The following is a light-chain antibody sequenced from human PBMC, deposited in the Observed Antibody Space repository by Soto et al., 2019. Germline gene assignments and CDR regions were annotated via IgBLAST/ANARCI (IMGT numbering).Light chain of an antibody. CDR1: QSVTSSY. Sequence: EIVLTQSPGTLSLSPGERATLSCRASQSVTSSYLAWYQQKPGQAPRLLIYGASSRATGIPDRFSGSGSGTALTRNIRNLETEDFAVYYCQQYDSSPWTFGQGTKVEIK. V-gene: IGKV3-20*01. CDR3: QQYDSSPWT. CDR2: GAS. J-gene: IGKJ1*01.